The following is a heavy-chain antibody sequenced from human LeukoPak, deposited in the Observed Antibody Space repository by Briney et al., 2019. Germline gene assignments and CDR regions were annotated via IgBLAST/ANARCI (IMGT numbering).Heavy chain of an antibody. CDR1: GGSFSGYY. CDR3: ARPHYYGDSPFDY. V-gene: IGHV4-34*01. Sequence: SETLSLTCAVYGGSFSGYYWSWIRRPPGKGLEWSGEINHSGSTNYNPSLKSRVTISVDTSKNQFSLKLSSVTAADTAVYYCARPHYYGDSPFDYWGQGTLVTVSS. J-gene: IGHJ4*02. CDR2: INHSGST. D-gene: IGHD4-17*01.